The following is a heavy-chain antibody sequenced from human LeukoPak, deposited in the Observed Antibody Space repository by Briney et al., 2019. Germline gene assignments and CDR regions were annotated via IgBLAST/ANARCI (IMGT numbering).Heavy chain of an antibody. V-gene: IGHV3-74*01. CDR2: IKTDGSIT. D-gene: IGHD2-21*02. Sequence: GGSLRLSCAASGFTFSSYAMTWVRQAPGKGLAWVSCIKTDGSITAYAGSVKGRFTISRDNAKNTLYLQMNSLRADDTAVYYCARDGDAPMTDFDYWGQGTLVTASS. CDR1: GFTFSSYA. CDR3: ARDGDAPMTDFDY. J-gene: IGHJ4*02.